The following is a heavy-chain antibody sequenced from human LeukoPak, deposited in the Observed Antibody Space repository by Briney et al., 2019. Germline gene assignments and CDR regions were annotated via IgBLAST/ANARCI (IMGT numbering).Heavy chain of an antibody. Sequence: SVKVSCRASGGTFNSYAISWVRQAPGQGLEWMGGIIPIFGTANYAQKFQGRVPMTTDESTSTAYMELSSLRSEDTAVYYCARSTVLRYFDWFDPWGQGTLVTVSS. V-gene: IGHV1-69*05. CDR1: GGTFNSYA. D-gene: IGHD3-9*01. J-gene: IGHJ5*02. CDR2: IIPIFGTA. CDR3: ARSTVLRYFDWFDP.